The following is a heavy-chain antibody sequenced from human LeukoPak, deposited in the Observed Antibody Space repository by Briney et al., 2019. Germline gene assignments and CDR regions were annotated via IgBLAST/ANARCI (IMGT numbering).Heavy chain of an antibody. J-gene: IGHJ6*03. D-gene: IGHD6-6*01. CDR3: ARAPPPGQFVRYYYMDV. Sequence: EASVKVSCKASGGTFSSYAISWVRQAPGQGLEWMGGIIPIFGTANYAQKFQGRVTITTDESTSTAYMELSSLRSEDTAVYYCARAPPPGQFVRYYYMDVWGKGTTVTVSS. V-gene: IGHV1-69*05. CDR1: GGTFSSYA. CDR2: IIPIFGTA.